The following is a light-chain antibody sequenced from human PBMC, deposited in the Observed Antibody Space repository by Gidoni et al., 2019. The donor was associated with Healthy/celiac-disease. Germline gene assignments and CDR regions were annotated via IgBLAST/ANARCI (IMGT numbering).Light chain of an antibody. Sequence: CTGSSSNIGAGYDVHWYQQLPGTAPKLLIYGNSNRPSGVPDRFSGSKSGTSASLAITGLQAEDEADYYCQSYDSSLSGWDVVFGGGTKLTVL. CDR3: QSYDSSLSGWDVV. J-gene: IGLJ2*01. V-gene: IGLV1-40*01. CDR1: SSNIGAGYD. CDR2: GNS.